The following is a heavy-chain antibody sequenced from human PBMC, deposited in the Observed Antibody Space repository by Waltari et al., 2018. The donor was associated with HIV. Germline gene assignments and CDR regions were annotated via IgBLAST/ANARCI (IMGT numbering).Heavy chain of an antibody. Sequence: QVQLVESGGGLVKPGGSLRLSCAASGFRFSDSYMTWIRRAPGKGLEWVSYISNSGATMYYADSVKGRFTISRDNAKNSLYLQMNSLRVEDTAVYYCARDTMVRASYDMDVWGQGTSVTVSS. V-gene: IGHV3-11*01. J-gene: IGHJ6*02. CDR3: ARDTMVRASYDMDV. CDR1: GFRFSDSY. CDR2: ISNSGATM. D-gene: IGHD3-10*01.